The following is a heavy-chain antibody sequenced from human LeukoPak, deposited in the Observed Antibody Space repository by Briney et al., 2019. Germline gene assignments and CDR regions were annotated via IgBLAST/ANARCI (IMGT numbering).Heavy chain of an antibody. CDR2: ISAYNGNT. CDR3: ARDQSVRLLQTSSTYFKHVFAI. D-gene: IGHD6-13*01. CDR1: GYTFTNCG. J-gene: IGHJ3*02. V-gene: IGHV1-18*01. Sequence: ASVKVSCKTSGYTFTNCGISWVRQAPGLGLEWMGWISAYNGNTNYAQKVQGRVTMTTDTSTSTAYMELRSLRFDGTAVYYCARDQSVRLLQTSSTYFKHVFAIWGQGSMVTVSS.